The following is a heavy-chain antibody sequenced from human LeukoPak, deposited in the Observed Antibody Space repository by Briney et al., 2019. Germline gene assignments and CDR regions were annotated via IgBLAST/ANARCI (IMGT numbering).Heavy chain of an antibody. D-gene: IGHD2-15*01. Sequence: HPGGSLRLSCAASGFTFSTYGMHWVRQAPGEGLEWVAFIRYDGSNKYYADSVKGRFTISRDNSKNTLYLQMSSLRADDTAVYYCAKGPKGYCSGGSCYYSYHYMDVWGKGTTVTISS. J-gene: IGHJ6*03. V-gene: IGHV3-30*02. CDR3: AKGPKGYCSGGSCYYSYHYMDV. CDR2: IRYDGSNK. CDR1: GFTFSTYG.